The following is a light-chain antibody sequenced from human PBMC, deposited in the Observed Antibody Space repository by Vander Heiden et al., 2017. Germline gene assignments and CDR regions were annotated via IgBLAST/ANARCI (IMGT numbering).Light chain of an antibody. Sequence: SYELTQPPSVSVSPGQTASVICSGETLGDKYPCWYQQKPGQSPVLVIYQGNTRPSGIPERFSGSSSGNTATLTISGTQAMDEADYYCQAWDSGTGVVFGGGTKLTVL. CDR3: QAWDSGTGVV. CDR2: QGN. V-gene: IGLV3-1*01. CDR1: TLGDKY. J-gene: IGLJ2*01.